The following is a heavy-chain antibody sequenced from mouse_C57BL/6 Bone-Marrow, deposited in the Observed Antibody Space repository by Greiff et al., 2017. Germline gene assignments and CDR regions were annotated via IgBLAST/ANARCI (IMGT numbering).Heavy chain of an antibody. CDR2: INPNNGGT. Sequence: VQLQQSGPELVKPGASVKISCKASGYTFTDYYMNWVKQSHGKSLEWIGDINPNNGGTSYNQKFKGKATLTVDKSSSTAYMELRSLTSEDSAVYYCARLEYYGSSYDWYFDVWGTGTTVTVSS. D-gene: IGHD1-1*01. J-gene: IGHJ1*03. V-gene: IGHV1-26*01. CDR3: ARLEYYGSSYDWYFDV. CDR1: GYTFTDYY.